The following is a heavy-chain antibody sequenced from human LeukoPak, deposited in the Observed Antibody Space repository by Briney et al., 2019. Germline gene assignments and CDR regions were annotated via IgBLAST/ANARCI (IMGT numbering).Heavy chain of an antibody. CDR3: GVYSSSWHDY. J-gene: IGHJ4*02. Sequence: GESLRLSCAASGFTFSTSWMHWVRQAPGKGLVWVSRIKGDGSTTTYADSVKGRFTISRDNSKNTLYLQMNILRAEDTAVYYCGVYSSSWHDYWGQGTLVTVSS. CDR2: IKGDGSTT. CDR1: GFTFSTSW. D-gene: IGHD6-13*01. V-gene: IGHV3-74*01.